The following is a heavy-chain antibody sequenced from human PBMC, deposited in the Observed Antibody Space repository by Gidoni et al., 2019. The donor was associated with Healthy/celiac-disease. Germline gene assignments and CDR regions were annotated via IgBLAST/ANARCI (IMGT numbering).Heavy chain of an antibody. D-gene: IGHD3-10*01. CDR3: AKDLTTYYYGSGSYYMGAFDI. CDR2: ISWNSGSI. V-gene: IGHV3-9*01. Sequence: EVQLVESGGGLVQPGRSLRLSCAASGFPFGCYAMHWVRQAPGKGLEWVSGISWNSGSIGYADSVKGRFTISRDNAKNSLYLQMNSLRAEDTALYYCAKDLTTYYYGSGSYYMGAFDIWGQGTMVTVSS. CDR1: GFPFGCYA. J-gene: IGHJ3*02.